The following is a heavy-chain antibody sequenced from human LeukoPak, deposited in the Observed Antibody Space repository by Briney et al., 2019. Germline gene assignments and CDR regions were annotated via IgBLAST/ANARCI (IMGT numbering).Heavy chain of an antibody. CDR1: GFTFSSYA. CDR3: AKRMRLGELSLYNYYYYGMDV. V-gene: IGHV3-23*01. CDR2: ISGSGGST. Sequence: GGSLRLSCAASGFTFSSYAMSWVRQAPGKGLEWVSAISGSGGSTYYADSVKGRFTISRDNSKNTLYLQMNGLRAEDTAVYYCAKRMRLGELSLYNYYYYGMDVWGKGTTVTVSS. D-gene: IGHD3-16*02. J-gene: IGHJ6*04.